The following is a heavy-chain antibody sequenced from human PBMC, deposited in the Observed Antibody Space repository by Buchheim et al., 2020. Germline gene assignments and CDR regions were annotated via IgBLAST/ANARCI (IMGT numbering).Heavy chain of an antibody. Sequence: EVQLLESGGGLIQPGGSLRLSCAASGFPFSSYAMSWVRQAPGKGLEWVSSFSGSSGTTYYADSVKGRFTISRDNSKNKLYLQMNSLGAGDTAVYYCAKETVTAGAGYYGMDVWGQGTT. CDR1: GFPFSSYA. CDR2: FSGSSGTT. J-gene: IGHJ6*01. D-gene: IGHD4-17*01. CDR3: AKETVTAGAGYYGMDV. V-gene: IGHV3-23*01.